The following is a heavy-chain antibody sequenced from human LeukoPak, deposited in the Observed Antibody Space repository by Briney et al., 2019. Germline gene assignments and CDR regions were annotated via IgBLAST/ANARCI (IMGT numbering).Heavy chain of an antibody. J-gene: IGHJ3*02. CDR2: IYTSGST. Sequence: SETLSLTCTVSGGSISSYYWSWIRQPAGKGLEWIGRIYTSGSTNYNPSLKSRVTMSVDTSKNQFSLKLSSVTAADTAVYYCARGGYYYGSGQDAFDIWGQGTMVSVSS. CDR3: ARGGYYYGSGQDAFDI. D-gene: IGHD3-10*01. CDR1: GGSISSYY. V-gene: IGHV4-4*07.